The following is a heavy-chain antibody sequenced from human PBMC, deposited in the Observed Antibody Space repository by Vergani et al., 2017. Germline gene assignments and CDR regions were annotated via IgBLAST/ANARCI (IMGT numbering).Heavy chain of an antibody. CDR1: GGTFSSYA. CDR2: IIPILGIA. D-gene: IGHD2-21*01. CDR3: ARDVAPAPYYYGMDV. J-gene: IGHJ6*02. V-gene: IGHV1-69*04. Sequence: QVQLVQSGAEVTKPGSSVKVSCKASGGTFSSYAISWVRPAPGQGLEWMGRIIPILGIANYAQKFQGRVTITADKSTSTAYMELSSLRSEDTAVYYCARDVAPAPYYYGMDVWGQGTTVTVSS.